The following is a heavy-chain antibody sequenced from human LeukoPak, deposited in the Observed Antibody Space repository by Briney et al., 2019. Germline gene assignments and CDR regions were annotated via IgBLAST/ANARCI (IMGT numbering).Heavy chain of an antibody. CDR2: ISYDGSNK. J-gene: IGHJ4*02. CDR1: GFTFSSYA. Sequence: GRSLRLSCAASGFTFSSYAIHWVRRAPGKGLEWVAVISYDGSNKYYADSVKGRFTISRDNSNNTLYLQMNSLRAEDTAVYYCARVTTSGWSHPFDYWGQGTLVTVSS. V-gene: IGHV3-30-3*01. D-gene: IGHD6-19*01. CDR3: ARVTTSGWSHPFDY.